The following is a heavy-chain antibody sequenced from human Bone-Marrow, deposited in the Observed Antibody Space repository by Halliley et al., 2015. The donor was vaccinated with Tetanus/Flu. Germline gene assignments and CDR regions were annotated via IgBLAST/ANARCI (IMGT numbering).Heavy chain of an antibody. CDR2: ISESGGDT. CDR1: GFSFSHYA. D-gene: IGHD6-19*01. CDR3: AKALGVAASEGLDY. J-gene: IGHJ4*02. V-gene: IGHV3-23*01. Sequence: SLRLSCAASGFSFSHYAMSWVRQAPGKGLEWISSISESGGDTYYADSVEGRFTISRDNSKHTLSLQLSSLRVEETAMYYCAKALGVAASEGLDYWGRGTLVTVSS.